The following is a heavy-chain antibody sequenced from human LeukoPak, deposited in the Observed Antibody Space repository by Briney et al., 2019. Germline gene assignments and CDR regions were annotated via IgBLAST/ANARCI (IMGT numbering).Heavy chain of an antibody. Sequence: PPGRSLTLARAPSAFTVIIYAMHWVRHAPGRGRGYVSAISSIGGTTTSANSVKGRSTISRDNSKNTLYLQMGSLRAEDRGVYYCARDCSGGSCYNAFDIWGQGTMVTVSS. D-gene: IGHD2-15*01. V-gene: IGHV3-64*01. CDR2: ISSIGGTT. J-gene: IGHJ3*02. CDR1: AFTVIIYA. CDR3: ARDCSGGSCYNAFDI.